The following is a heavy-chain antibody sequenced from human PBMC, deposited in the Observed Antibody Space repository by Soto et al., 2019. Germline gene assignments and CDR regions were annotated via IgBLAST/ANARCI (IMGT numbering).Heavy chain of an antibody. CDR2: IHNSGST. J-gene: IGHJ6*02. CDR3: ARERDIVVVPTAIAKVDYYYYYGMDV. D-gene: IGHD2-2*02. V-gene: IGHV4-31*03. Sequence: SETLSLTCSVSGGSISGGDYYWSWIRQHPGKGLEWIGYIHNSGSTYYNPSLKSRVTISVDTSKSQFSLRLSSVTAADTAVYYCARERDIVVVPTAIAKVDYYYYYGMDVWGQGTTVTVSS. CDR1: GGSISGGDYY.